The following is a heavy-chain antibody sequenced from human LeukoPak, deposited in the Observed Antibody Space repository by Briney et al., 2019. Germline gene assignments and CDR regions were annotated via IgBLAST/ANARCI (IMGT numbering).Heavy chain of an antibody. Sequence: ASVKVSCKASGDTFTGYYMHWVRQAPGQGLEWMGWINPNSGGTNYAQKFQGRVTMTRDTSISTAYMELSRLRSDDTAVYYCARSDSSGWSGDYWGQGTLVTVSS. V-gene: IGHV1-2*02. D-gene: IGHD6-19*01. CDR3: ARSDSSGWSGDY. CDR2: INPNSGGT. J-gene: IGHJ4*02. CDR1: GDTFTGYY.